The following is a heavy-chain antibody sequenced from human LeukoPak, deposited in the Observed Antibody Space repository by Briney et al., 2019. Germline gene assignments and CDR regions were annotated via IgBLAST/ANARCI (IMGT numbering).Heavy chain of an antibody. CDR2: IWYDGSNK. CDR1: GFTFSSYG. J-gene: IGHJ4*02. CDR3: ARVRRYSYGYYFDY. V-gene: IGHV3-33*01. Sequence: PGRSLRLSCAASGFTFSSYGMHWVRQAPGKGLEWVAVIWYDGSNKYYADSVKGRFTISRDNSKNTLYLQMNSLRAEDTAVYYCARVRRYSYGYYFDYWGQGTLVTVSS. D-gene: IGHD5-18*01.